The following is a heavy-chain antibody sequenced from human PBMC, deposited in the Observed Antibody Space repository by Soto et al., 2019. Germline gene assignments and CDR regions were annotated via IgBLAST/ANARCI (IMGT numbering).Heavy chain of an antibody. CDR3: AREEVSARKHYGMYV. V-gene: IGHV3-30-3*01. J-gene: IGHJ6*02. D-gene: IGHD1-20*01. CDR1: GFTFSNYA. CDR2: ISYDGSSK. Sequence: QVQLVESGGGVVQPGRSLRLSCAASGFTFSNYAMHWVRQAPGKGMEWVAVISYDGSSKYYADSVKGRFTISSDNSKNTLYLQMNSLRAEDMAVYYCAREEVSARKHYGMYVWGQGTTVTVSS.